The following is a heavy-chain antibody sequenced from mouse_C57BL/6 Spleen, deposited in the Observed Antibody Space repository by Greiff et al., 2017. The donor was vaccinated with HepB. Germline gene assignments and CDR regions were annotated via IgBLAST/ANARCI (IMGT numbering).Heavy chain of an antibody. J-gene: IGHJ2*01. CDR2: IDPSDSYT. V-gene: IGHV1-50*01. CDR3: ARKGVYYGNYYFDC. Sequence: QVQLQQPGAELVKPGASVKLSCKASGYTFPSYWMQWVKQRPGQGLEWIGEIDPSDSYTNYNQKFKGKATLTVDTSSSTAYMQLSSLTSEDSAVYYCARKGVYYGNYYFDCWGEGTTLTVSS. D-gene: IGHD2-1*01. CDR1: GYTFPSYW.